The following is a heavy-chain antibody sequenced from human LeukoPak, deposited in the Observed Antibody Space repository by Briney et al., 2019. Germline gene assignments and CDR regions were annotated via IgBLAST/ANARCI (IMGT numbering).Heavy chain of an antibody. CDR2: VSGSGGIT. D-gene: IGHD6-19*01. V-gene: IGHV3-23*01. Sequence: GGSLRLSCSASGFPFSSYAMHWVRQAPGKGLEWVSAVSGSGGITYYADSVKGRFTISRDNSKNTLFLQMNSLRAEDTAVYYCAKDTYSAVTGPLGYWGQGTLVTVSS. J-gene: IGHJ4*02. CDR3: AKDTYSAVTGPLGY. CDR1: GFPFSSYA.